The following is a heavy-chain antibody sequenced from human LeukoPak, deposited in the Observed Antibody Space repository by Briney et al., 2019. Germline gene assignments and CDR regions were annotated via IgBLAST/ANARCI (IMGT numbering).Heavy chain of an antibody. CDR3: AGNRGLGRDY. D-gene: IGHD4-23*01. V-gene: IGHV4-34*01. J-gene: IGHJ4*02. Sequence: SETLSLTCAVYGGSFSGYYWSWFRHPPGKGLEWIGEINHSGSTNYNPSLKSRVTISVDTSKNQFSLTLSSVTAADTAVYYCAGNRGLGRDYWGQGTLVTVSS. CDR2: INHSGST. CDR1: GGSFSGYY.